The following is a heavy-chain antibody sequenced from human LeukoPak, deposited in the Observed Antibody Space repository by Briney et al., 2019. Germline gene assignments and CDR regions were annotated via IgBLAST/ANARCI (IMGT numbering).Heavy chain of an antibody. D-gene: IGHD4-17*01. Sequence: SETLSLTCTVSGGSISSSSYYWGWIRQPPGKGLEWIGSIYYSGSTYYNPSLKSRVTISVDTSKNQFSLKLSSVTAADTAVYYCARYGQYGDYVGYWGQGTLVTVSS. V-gene: IGHV4-39*01. CDR2: IYYSGST. CDR3: ARYGQYGDYVGY. J-gene: IGHJ4*02. CDR1: GGSISSSSYY.